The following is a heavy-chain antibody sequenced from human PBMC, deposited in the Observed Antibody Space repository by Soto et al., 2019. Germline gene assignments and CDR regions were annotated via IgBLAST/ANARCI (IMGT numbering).Heavy chain of an antibody. V-gene: IGHV4-31*03. CDR3: ARDLFGDTAMVDN. CDR2: IYYSGST. J-gene: IGHJ4*02. D-gene: IGHD5-18*01. CDR1: GGSISSGGYY. Sequence: SETLSLTCTVSGGSISSGGYYWSWIRQHPGKGLEWIGYIYYSGSTYYNPSLKSRFTISVDTSKNQFSLKLSSVTAADTAVYYCARDLFGDTAMVDNWGQGTLVTVSS.